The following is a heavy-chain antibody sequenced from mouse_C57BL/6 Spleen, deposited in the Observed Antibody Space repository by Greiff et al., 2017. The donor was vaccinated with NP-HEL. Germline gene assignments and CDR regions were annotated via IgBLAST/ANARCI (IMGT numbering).Heavy chain of an antibody. D-gene: IGHD1-1*01. J-gene: IGHJ3*01. V-gene: IGHV14-1*01. Sequence: DVQLQESGAELVRPGASVKLSCTASGFNIKDYYMHWVKQRPEQGLEWIGRIDPEDGDTEYAPKFQGKATMTADTSSNTAYLQLSSLTSEDTAVYYCTTWNGSSYDWFAYWGQGTLVTVSA. CDR3: TTWNGSSYDWFAY. CDR2: IDPEDGDT. CDR1: GFNIKDYY.